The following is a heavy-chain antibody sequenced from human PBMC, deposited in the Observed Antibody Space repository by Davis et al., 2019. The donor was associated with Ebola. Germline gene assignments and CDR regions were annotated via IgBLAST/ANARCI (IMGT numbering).Heavy chain of an antibody. D-gene: IGHD3-10*01. CDR3: ARIRVVRGTYPALFYYDGMDV. CDR1: GYTFTSHD. J-gene: IGHJ6*02. Sequence: ASVKVSCKASGYTFTSHDVTWVRQAPGQGLEWMGWISTYNGNTNYAQNLQGRVTMTTDTSTSTAYMELRSLRSDDTAVYYCARIRVVRGTYPALFYYDGMDVWGQGTTVTVSS. V-gene: IGHV1-18*04. CDR2: ISTYNGNT.